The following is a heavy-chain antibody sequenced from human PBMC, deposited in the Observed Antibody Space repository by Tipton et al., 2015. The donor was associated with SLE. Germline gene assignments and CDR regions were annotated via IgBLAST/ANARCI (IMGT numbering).Heavy chain of an antibody. V-gene: IGHV4-4*07. Sequence: LRLSCTVSGGSISFDYWSWIRQSAGRGLEWIGRIYSSGDRDYNPSLRSRVTMSIDASQNRVSLRLKSVSAADTAVYYCARVGYCGGDCPGGQGTLVTVS. CDR2: IYSSGDR. CDR3: ARVGYCGGDCP. CDR1: GGSISFDY. D-gene: IGHD2-21*01. J-gene: IGHJ5*02.